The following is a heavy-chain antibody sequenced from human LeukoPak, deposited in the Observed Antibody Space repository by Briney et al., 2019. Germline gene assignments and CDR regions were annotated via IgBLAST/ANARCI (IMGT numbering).Heavy chain of an antibody. CDR3: ARDLGVATILLPWDRHAFDI. D-gene: IGHD5-12*01. Sequence: SETLPLTCAVYGGSFSGYYWSWIRQPPGKGLEWIGEINHSGSTNYNPSLKSRVTISVDTSKNQFSLKLSSVTAADTAVYYCARDLGVATILLPWDRHAFDIWGQGTMVTVSS. V-gene: IGHV4-34*01. J-gene: IGHJ3*02. CDR2: INHSGST. CDR1: GGSFSGYY.